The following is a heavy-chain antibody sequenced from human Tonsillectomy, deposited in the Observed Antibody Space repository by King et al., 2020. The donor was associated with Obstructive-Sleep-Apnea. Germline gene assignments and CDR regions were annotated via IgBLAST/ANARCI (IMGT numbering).Heavy chain of an antibody. CDR1: GGSISSGDYY. V-gene: IGHV4-30-4*01. CDR3: ARGPFNYYGSGMEELDV. J-gene: IGHJ6*02. CDR2: IYYSGST. Sequence: QLQESGPGLVKPSQTLSLTCTVSGGSISSGDYYWSWIRQPPGKGLEWIGYIYYSGSTYYNPSLQSRVTISVDTSKNQFSLKLSSVTAADTAVYYCARGPFNYYGSGMEELDVWGQGTTVTVSS. D-gene: IGHD3-10*01.